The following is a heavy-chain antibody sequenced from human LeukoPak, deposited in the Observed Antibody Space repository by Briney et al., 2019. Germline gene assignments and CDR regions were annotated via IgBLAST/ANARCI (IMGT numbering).Heavy chain of an antibody. CDR1: GFTFSSYA. CDR2: ISGSGGST. D-gene: IGHD3-22*01. J-gene: IGHJ4*02. CDR3: AKDLYDSSGSRYDY. Sequence: GGSLRLSCAASGFTFSSYAMSWVRQGPGKGLEWVSAISGSGGSTYYADSVKGRLTISRDNSKNTLFLQMNSLRAEDTAVYYCAKDLYDSSGSRYDYWGQGTLVTVSS. V-gene: IGHV3-23*01.